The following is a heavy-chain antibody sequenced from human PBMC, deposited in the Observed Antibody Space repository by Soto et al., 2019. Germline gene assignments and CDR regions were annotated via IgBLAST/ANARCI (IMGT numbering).Heavy chain of an antibody. D-gene: IGHD4-4*01. V-gene: IGHV3-7*01. CDR1: GFTFSSYW. CDR3: ARGAPTTVTSFDY. CDR2: IKQDGSEK. J-gene: IGHJ4*02. Sequence: GSLRLSCAASGFTFSSYWMSWVRQAPGKGLEWVANIKQDGSEKYYVDSVKGRFTISRDNAKNSLYLQMNSLRAEDTAVYYCARGAPTTVTSFDYWGQGTLVTVSS.